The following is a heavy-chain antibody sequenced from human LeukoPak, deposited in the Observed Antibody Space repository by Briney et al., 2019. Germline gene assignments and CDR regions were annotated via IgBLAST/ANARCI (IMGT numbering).Heavy chain of an antibody. Sequence: GASVKVSCKASGYTFTSYGINWVRQATGQGLEWMGWMNPNSGNTGYAQKFQGRVTMTRNTSISTAYMELSSLRSEDTAVYYCARVSWGSSSWFKGALGYWGQGTLVTVSS. V-gene: IGHV1-8*02. D-gene: IGHD6-13*01. CDR1: GYTFTSYG. CDR3: ARVSWGSSSWFKGALGY. CDR2: MNPNSGNT. J-gene: IGHJ4*02.